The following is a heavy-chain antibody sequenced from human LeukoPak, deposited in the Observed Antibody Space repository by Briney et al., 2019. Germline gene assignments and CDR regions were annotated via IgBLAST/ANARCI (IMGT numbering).Heavy chain of an antibody. Sequence: SETLSLTCAVYGESFSGYHWSWIRQPPGKGLEWIGEINHSGSTNYNPSLKSRVTISVDTSKNQFSLKLSSVTAADTAVYYCARQPYYYDSSGYRHAFDIWGQGTMVTVSS. CDR3: ARQPYYYDSSGYRHAFDI. V-gene: IGHV4-34*01. CDR2: INHSGST. D-gene: IGHD3-22*01. CDR1: GESFSGYH. J-gene: IGHJ3*02.